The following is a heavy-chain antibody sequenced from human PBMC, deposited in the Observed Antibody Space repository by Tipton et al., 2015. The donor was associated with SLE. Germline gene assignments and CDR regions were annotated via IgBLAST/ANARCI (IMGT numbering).Heavy chain of an antibody. Sequence: QLVQSGAEVKKPGESLKISCKGSGYSFTNYWIDWVRQMPGKGLEWMGIIYPGDSDTRYSPSFQGQVTISADKSISTAYLQWSSLKASDTAMYYCARPGQRGYSGYENYMDVWGKGTTVTVSS. CDR1: GYSFTNYW. D-gene: IGHD5-12*01. CDR3: ARPGQRGYSGYENYMDV. CDR2: IYPGDSDT. V-gene: IGHV5-51*03. J-gene: IGHJ6*03.